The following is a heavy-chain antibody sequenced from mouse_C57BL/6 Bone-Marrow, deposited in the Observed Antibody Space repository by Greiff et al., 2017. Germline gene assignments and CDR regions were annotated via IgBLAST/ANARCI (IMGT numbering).Heavy chain of an antibody. J-gene: IGHJ4*01. CDR3: TTSSTTVVAIDYAMDY. Sequence: EVQLQQSGAELVRPGASVKLSCTASGFNIKDDYMHWVKQRPEQGLEWIGWIDPENGDTEYASKFQGKATITADTSSNTAYLQLSSLTSEDTAVYYCTTSSTTVVAIDYAMDYRGQGTSVTVSS. D-gene: IGHD1-1*01. CDR2: IDPENGDT. CDR1: GFNIKDDY. V-gene: IGHV14-4*01.